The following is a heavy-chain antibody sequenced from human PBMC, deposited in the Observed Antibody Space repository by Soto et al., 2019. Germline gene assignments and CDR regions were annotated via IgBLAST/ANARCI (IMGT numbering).Heavy chain of an antibody. CDR3: ARGLYGDYDENDY. J-gene: IGHJ4*02. Sequence: SETLSLTCAVSGGSISSGGYSWSWIRQPPGKGLEWIGYIYHSGSTYYNPSLKSRVTISVDRSKNQFSLKLSSVTAADTAVYYCARGLYGDYDENDYWGQGTLVTVSS. D-gene: IGHD4-17*01. V-gene: IGHV4-30-2*01. CDR2: IYHSGST. CDR1: GGSISSGGYS.